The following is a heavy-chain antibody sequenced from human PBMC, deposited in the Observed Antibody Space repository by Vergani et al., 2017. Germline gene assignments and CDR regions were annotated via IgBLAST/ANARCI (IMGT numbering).Heavy chain of an antibody. CDR1: GGSISSSSYY. J-gene: IGHJ4*02. V-gene: IGHV4-39*01. CDR3: ARHPGYGAGSDHDY. Sequence: QLQLQESGPGLVKPSETLSLTCTVSGGSISSSSYYWGWIRQPPGKGLEWIGSIYYSGSTYYNPSLKSRVTISVDTSKNQFSLKLSSVTAADTAVYYCARHPGYGAGSDHDYWGQGTLVTVSS. D-gene: IGHD3-10*01. CDR2: IYYSGST.